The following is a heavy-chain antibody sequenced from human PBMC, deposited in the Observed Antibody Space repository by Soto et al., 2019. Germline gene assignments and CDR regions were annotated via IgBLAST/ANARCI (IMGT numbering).Heavy chain of an antibody. Sequence: SVKVSCKASGYTFTGYYMHWVRQAPGQGLEWMGRIIPILGIANYAQKFQGRVTITADKSTSTAYMELSSLRSEDTAVYYCARDGVVVVAATYSADAFDIWGQGTMVTVSS. D-gene: IGHD2-15*01. CDR1: GYTFTGYY. J-gene: IGHJ3*02. CDR3: ARDGVVVVAATYSADAFDI. V-gene: IGHV1-69*04. CDR2: IIPILGIA.